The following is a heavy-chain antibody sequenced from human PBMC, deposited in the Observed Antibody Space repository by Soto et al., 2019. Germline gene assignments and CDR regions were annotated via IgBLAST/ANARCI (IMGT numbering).Heavy chain of an antibody. CDR2: IWYDGNKR. V-gene: IGHV3-33*01. D-gene: IGHD3-10*01. CDR1: GFTFSSYG. J-gene: IGHJ4*02. CDR3: ARDRAPMVRGVIGMDY. Sequence: QVQLVESGGGVVQPGRSLRLSCAPSGFTFSSYGMHWVRQAPGKGLECVAVIWYDGNKRYYADSVKGRFSISRDTSKNTLYLQMNSLRVEDTAVYYCARDRAPMVRGVIGMDYWGQGTLVIVS.